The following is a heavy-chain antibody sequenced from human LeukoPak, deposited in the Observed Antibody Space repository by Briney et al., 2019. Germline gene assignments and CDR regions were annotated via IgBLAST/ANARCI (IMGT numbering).Heavy chain of an antibody. Sequence: PSETLSLTCTVSGGSISSYYWSWIRQPPGKELEWIGNIYYSGSTDYNPSLKSRVTISLDMSKNQFSLKVTSVTAADTAVYFCATGRRPAGFSARYYFDSWGQGTLVPVSS. V-gene: IGHV4-59*01. D-gene: IGHD3-10*01. CDR3: ATGRRPAGFSARYYFDS. CDR1: GGSISSYY. CDR2: IYYSGST. J-gene: IGHJ4*02.